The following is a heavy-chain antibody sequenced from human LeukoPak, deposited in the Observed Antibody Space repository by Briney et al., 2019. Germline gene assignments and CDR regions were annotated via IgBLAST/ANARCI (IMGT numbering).Heavy chain of an antibody. Sequence: GESLKISCKGSGYSFTYYWIGWVRQMPGKGLEWMGIIYPGDSDTRYSPSFQGQVTISADKSISTAYLQWSSLKASDTAMYYCARHGSSSWYLPGAFDIWGQGTMVTVSS. D-gene: IGHD6-13*01. CDR1: GYSFTYYW. J-gene: IGHJ3*02. CDR3: ARHGSSSWYLPGAFDI. V-gene: IGHV5-51*01. CDR2: IYPGDSDT.